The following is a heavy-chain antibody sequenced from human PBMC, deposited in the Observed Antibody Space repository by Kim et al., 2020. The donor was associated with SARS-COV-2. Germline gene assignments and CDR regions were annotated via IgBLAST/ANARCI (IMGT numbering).Heavy chain of an antibody. CDR2: ISSSSSTI. D-gene: IGHD3-22*01. CDR1: GFTFSSYS. V-gene: IGHV3-48*02. J-gene: IGHJ4*02. Sequence: GGSLRLSCAASGFTFSSYSMNWVRQAPGKGLEWVSYISSSSSTIYYADSVKGRFTISRDNAKNSLYLQMNSLRDEDTAVYYCAREITMIVVAGPWGYFDYWGQGTLVTVSS. CDR3: AREITMIVVAGPWGYFDY.